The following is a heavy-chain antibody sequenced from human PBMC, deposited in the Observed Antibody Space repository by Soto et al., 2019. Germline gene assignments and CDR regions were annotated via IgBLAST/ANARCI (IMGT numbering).Heavy chain of an antibody. Sequence: SETLSLTCTVSGGSISSSSYYWGWIRQPPGKGLEWIGSIYYSGSTYYNPSLKSRVTISVDTSKNQFSLKLSSVTAADTAVYYCASRGGWYVEDYWGQGTLVTVSS. J-gene: IGHJ4*02. CDR3: ASRGGWYVEDY. V-gene: IGHV4-39*01. CDR2: IYYSGST. CDR1: GGSISSSSYY. D-gene: IGHD6-19*01.